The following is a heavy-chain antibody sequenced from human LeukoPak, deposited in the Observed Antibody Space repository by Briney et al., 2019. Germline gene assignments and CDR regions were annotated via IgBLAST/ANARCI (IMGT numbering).Heavy chain of an antibody. V-gene: IGHV3-23*01. J-gene: IGHJ4*02. CDR3: AKDTVWXXSGSYYDY. Sequence: GGSLRLSCAASGFTFSSYAMSWVRQAPGKGLEWVSAISGSGGSTYYADSVKGRFTISRDNSKKKLSLQMNSLRAEDTAVYYCAKDTVWXXSGSYYDYWGQGTLVTVSS. CDR1: GFTFSSYA. CDR2: ISGSGGST. D-gene: IGHD3-10*01.